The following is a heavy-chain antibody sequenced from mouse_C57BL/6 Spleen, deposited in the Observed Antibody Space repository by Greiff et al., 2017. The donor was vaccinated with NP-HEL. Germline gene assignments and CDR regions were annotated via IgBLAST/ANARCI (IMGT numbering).Heavy chain of an antibody. V-gene: IGHV5-4*01. CDR3: ARDNWSRAMDY. CDR1: GFTFSSYA. D-gene: IGHD4-1*01. J-gene: IGHJ4*01. CDR2: ISDGGSYT. Sequence: EVQLVESGGGLVKPGGSLKLSCAASGFTFSSYAMSWVRQTPEKRLEWVATISDGGSYTYYPDNVKGRFTISRDNAKNNLYLQMSHLKSEDTAMYYCARDNWSRAMDYWGQGTSVTVSS.